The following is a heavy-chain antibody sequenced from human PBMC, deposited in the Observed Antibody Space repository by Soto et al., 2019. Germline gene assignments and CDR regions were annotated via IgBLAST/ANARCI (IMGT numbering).Heavy chain of an antibody. D-gene: IGHD3-3*01. V-gene: IGHV1-3*01. Sequence: QVQLVQSGAEVKKPGASVKGSCKASGYTFTSYAMHWVRQAPGQRLEWMGWINAGNGNTKYSQKFQGRVTITRDTSASTAYMELSCLRSEDTAVYYCAREWRKTNYYYGMDVWGQGTTVTVSS. CDR2: INAGNGNT. CDR1: GYTFTSYA. J-gene: IGHJ6*02. CDR3: AREWRKTNYYYGMDV.